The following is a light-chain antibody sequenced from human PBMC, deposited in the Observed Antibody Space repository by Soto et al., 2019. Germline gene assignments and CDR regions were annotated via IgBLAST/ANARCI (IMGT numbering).Light chain of an antibody. J-gene: IGKJ1*01. CDR2: GAS. V-gene: IGKV3-15*01. CDR3: QQYYKGTWT. CDR1: QSVXSD. Sequence: IVLNQSSAALSVSPCESASLSCRASQSVXSDLGWYQQKPGQAPRLFXDGASTSANGSPARLSGSGSATEFTRPISGIHSYDCVCYYWQQYYKGTWTFAPGTKVDI.